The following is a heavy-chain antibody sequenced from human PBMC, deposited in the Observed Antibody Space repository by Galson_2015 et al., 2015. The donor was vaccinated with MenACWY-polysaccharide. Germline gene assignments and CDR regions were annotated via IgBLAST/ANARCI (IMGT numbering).Heavy chain of an antibody. CDR2: ISRNSDII. D-gene: IGHD2-15*01. Sequence: LYCAASGFSFDAFAMQWVRHAPGEGLVGESGISRNSDIIGYADFVKGRLTISRDIAKKSLYLQMNSLRAEDAALYYCAKGYSYSKSPVDHWGQGTLVTVSS. V-gene: IGHV3-9*01. J-gene: IGHJ4*02. CDR3: AKGYSYSKSPVDH. CDR1: GFSFDAFA.